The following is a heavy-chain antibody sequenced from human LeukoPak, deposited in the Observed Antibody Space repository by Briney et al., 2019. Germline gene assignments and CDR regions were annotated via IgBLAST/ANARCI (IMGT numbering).Heavy chain of an antibody. CDR1: GFTFDDYA. V-gene: IGHV3-9*01. Sequence: GGSLRLSCAASGFTFDDYAMHWVRQAPGKGLEWVSGFSWNGATVGYADSVKGRFTISRDNTKNSLYLQMSSLKTEDTALYYCAKDIGIALRGATFENWGQGTLVTVSS. J-gene: IGHJ4*02. CDR2: FSWNGATV. D-gene: IGHD3-10*01. CDR3: AKDIGIALRGATFEN.